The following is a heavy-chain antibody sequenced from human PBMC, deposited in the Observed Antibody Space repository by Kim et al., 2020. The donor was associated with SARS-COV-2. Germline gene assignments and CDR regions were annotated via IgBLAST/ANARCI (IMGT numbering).Heavy chain of an antibody. Sequence: SETLSLTCTVSGDSISSTSYYWGWIRQPPGKGLEWIGSIYYSGSTYYRPSLRSRVTISVDTSKNQFSLKLSSVTAADTAVYYCARQWAIYDFWTGHWDWGQGTLVTVSS. CDR1: GDSISSTSYY. D-gene: IGHD3-3*01. V-gene: IGHV4-39*01. J-gene: IGHJ4*02. CDR2: IYYSGST. CDR3: ARQWAIYDFWTGHWD.